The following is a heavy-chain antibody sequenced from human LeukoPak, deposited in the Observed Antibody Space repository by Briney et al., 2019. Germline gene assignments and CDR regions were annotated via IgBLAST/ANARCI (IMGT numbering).Heavy chain of an antibody. D-gene: IGHD4-17*01. Sequence: SETLSLTCTVSGGSISSYYWSWIRQPPGEGPEWIGYAYYSGSTNYNPSLKSRVTISVGRTKNQFSLNLSSVTAADTAVYYCARHPGLTTVTTVDYWGQGTLVTVSS. CDR1: GGSISSYY. CDR2: AYYSGST. CDR3: ARHPGLTTVTTVDY. V-gene: IGHV4-59*08. J-gene: IGHJ4*02.